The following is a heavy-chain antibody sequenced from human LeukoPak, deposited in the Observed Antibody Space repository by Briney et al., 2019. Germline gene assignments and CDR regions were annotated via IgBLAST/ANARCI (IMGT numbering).Heavy chain of an antibody. CDR1: GFTFSSYA. J-gene: IGHJ6*02. CDR3: AKDVRELGYYYYYYGMDV. V-gene: IGHV3-23*01. Sequence: GGSLRLSCAASGFTFSSYAMSWVRQAPGKGLEWVSAISGSGGSTYYADSVKGRFTISRDNSKNTLYLQMNSLRAEDTAVYYCAKDVRELGYYYYYYGMDVWGQGTTVTVSS. CDR2: ISGSGGST. D-gene: IGHD1-26*01.